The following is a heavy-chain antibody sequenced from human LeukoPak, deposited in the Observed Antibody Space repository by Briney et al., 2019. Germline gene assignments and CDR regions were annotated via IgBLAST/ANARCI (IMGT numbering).Heavy chain of an antibody. J-gene: IGHJ6*03. CDR1: GFTFSSYW. CDR2: IKQDGSDK. Sequence: PGGSLRLSCAASGFTFSSYWMNWVRQAPGKGLEGLANIKQDGSDKYYVDSVKGRFIISRDNAKNSLYLQMNSLRADDTAVYYCARDLMVRGPMDVWGKGTTVTVSS. D-gene: IGHD3-10*01. V-gene: IGHV3-7*03. CDR3: ARDLMVRGPMDV.